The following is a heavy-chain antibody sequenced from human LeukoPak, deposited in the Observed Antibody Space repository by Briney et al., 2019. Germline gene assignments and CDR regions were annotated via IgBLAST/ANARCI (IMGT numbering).Heavy chain of an antibody. CDR2: VSHGGAAHDSMAT. CDR1: GDSISRGYY. CDR3: ARVSAAGMEFHYGMDV. Sequence: PSETLSLTCSVSGDSISRGYYCGWIRQPPGQGLEWIGSVSHGGAAHDSMATFYNPSLKSRVTMSVDTSKNQFSLSMRSVTAADTAVYYCARVSAAGMEFHYGMDVWGQGTTVFVSS. V-gene: IGHV4-38-2*02. D-gene: IGHD6-13*01. J-gene: IGHJ6*02.